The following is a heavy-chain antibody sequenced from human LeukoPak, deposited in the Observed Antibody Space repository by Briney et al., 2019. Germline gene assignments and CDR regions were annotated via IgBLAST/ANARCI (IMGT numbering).Heavy chain of an antibody. D-gene: IGHD3-9*01. V-gene: IGHV3-21*01. J-gene: IGHJ4*02. Sequence: GGSLRLSCAASGFTFSSYSMNWVRQAPGKGLEWVSSISSSSSYIYYADSVKGRSTISRDNAKNSLDLQKNRLRAEDTAVYYCARALPRDLLLEGKADYWGQGTLVTVSS. CDR1: GFTFSSYS. CDR3: ARALPRDLLLEGKADY. CDR2: ISSSSSYI.